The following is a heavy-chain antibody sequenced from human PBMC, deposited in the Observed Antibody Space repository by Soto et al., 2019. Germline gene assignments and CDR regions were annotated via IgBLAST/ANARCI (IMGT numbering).Heavy chain of an antibody. CDR2: IYYSGST. CDR3: AGHRAAAGKSPLDY. CDR1: GGSISSYY. D-gene: IGHD6-13*01. V-gene: IGHV4-59*08. Sequence: SETLSLTCTVSGGSISSYYWSWIRQPPGKGLEWIGYIYYSGSTNYNPSLKSRVTISVDTSKNQFSLKLSSVTAADTAVYYCAGHRAAAGKSPLDYWGQGTLVTVSS. J-gene: IGHJ4*02.